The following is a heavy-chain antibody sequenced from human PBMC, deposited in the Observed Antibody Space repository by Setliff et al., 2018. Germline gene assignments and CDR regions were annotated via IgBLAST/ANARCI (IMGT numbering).Heavy chain of an antibody. CDR1: GYSFTDYY. V-gene: IGHV1-69-2*01. J-gene: IGHJ4*02. CDR2: VDPEDGET. Sequence: ASVKVSCKASGYSFTDYYMHWVQQAPGKGLEWTGRVDPEDGETIYAEKFQGRVTITADTSTDTAYMELSSLRSDDTAVYYCARVPRLEWLLPTFDSWGQGTLVTVSS. D-gene: IGHD3-3*01. CDR3: ARVPRLEWLLPTFDS.